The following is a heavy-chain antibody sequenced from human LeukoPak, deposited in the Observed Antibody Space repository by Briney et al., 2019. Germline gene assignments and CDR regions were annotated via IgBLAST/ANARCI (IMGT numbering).Heavy chain of an antibody. V-gene: IGHV3-23*01. CDR3: AKDLRTYGSGIYRLPTVIFNY. D-gene: IGHD3-10*01. CDR2: ISGSGDSI. CDR1: GFTFRNYA. J-gene: IGHJ4*02. Sequence: GGSLRLSCAASGFTFRNYAMSWVRQAPGKGLEWVSAISGSGDSIYYADSVKGRFTISRDNSMNTLYLQMNGLRVDDTAVYYCAKDLRTYGSGIYRLPTVIFNYWGQGTLVTVSS.